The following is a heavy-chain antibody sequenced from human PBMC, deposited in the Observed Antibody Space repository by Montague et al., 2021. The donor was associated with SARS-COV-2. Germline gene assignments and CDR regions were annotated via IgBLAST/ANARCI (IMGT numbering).Heavy chain of an antibody. Sequence: SLRLSCAASGFTFSDYYMSWIRQVPGKGLEWVSYISGRGSYTDYADSVKGRFTISRDNARKSLYLEMNSLRAEDTAVYYCARLVGVESNRRDYFNYWGQGTLVTVSS. J-gene: IGHJ4*02. CDR1: GFTFSDYY. CDR3: ARLVGVESNRRDYFNY. CDR2: ISGRGSYT. D-gene: IGHD1-14*01. V-gene: IGHV3-11*03.